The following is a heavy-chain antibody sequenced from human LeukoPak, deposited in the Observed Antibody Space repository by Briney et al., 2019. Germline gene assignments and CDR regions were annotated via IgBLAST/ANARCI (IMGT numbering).Heavy chain of an antibody. CDR1: GYTVTELS. CDR2: FHPEDGET. CDR3: ARDGSTGTTEEGYYYYYYYMDV. Sequence: VASVTVSCKVSGYTVTELSMHWVRQSPGKGLEWMGGFHPEDGETIYAQKFQGRVTMTEDTFTDTAYMELNRLRSDDTAVYYCARDGSTGTTEEGYYYYYYYMDVWGKGTTVTVSS. J-gene: IGHJ6*03. D-gene: IGHD1-1*01. V-gene: IGHV1-24*01.